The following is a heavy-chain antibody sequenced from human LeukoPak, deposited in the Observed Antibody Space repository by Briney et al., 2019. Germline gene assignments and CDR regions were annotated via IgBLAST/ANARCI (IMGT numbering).Heavy chain of an antibody. V-gene: IGHV4-34*01. CDR2: IKHSGST. CDR1: GAFFSGYY. J-gene: IGHJ6*03. Sequence: SETLSLTCAVYGAFFSGYYWSWIRQPPGKWLEWIGEIKHSGSTNYNPSLKSRVTISVDTSKNQFSLKLSSVTAADTAVYYCARAYKRQGGYSYYYYYYYMDVWGKRTTVTVSS. D-gene: IGHD4-23*01. CDR3: ARAYKRQGGYSYYYYYYYMDV.